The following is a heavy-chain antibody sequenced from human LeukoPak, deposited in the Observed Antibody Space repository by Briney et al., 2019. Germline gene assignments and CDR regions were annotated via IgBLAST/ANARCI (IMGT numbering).Heavy chain of an antibody. V-gene: IGHV3-64D*09. CDR2: ISSNRGTT. D-gene: IGHD3-22*01. Sequence: PGGSLRLSCSASGFTFSNHAMHWVRQAPGKGLEFVAAISSNRGTTYHADSVEGRFAISRDNSKNTLFLQMTFLRIEDTAVYYCVRDPAAYYYDSTFDYWGQGTLVTVSA. J-gene: IGHJ4*02. CDR3: VRDPAAYYYDSTFDY. CDR1: GFTFSNHA.